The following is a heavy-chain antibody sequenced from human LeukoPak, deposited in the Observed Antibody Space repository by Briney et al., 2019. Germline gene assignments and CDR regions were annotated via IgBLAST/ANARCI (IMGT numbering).Heavy chain of an antibody. D-gene: IGHD6-19*01. CDR2: IYYSGST. J-gene: IGHJ5*02. Sequence: SETLSLTCTVSGGSISSSSYYWGWIRQPPGKGLEWIGGIYYSGSTYYNPSLKSRVTISVDTSKNQFSLKLSSVTAADTAVYYCAQEYSSGWYDGFDPWGQGTLVIFSS. CDR3: AQEYSSGWYDGFDP. CDR1: GGSISSSSYY. V-gene: IGHV4-39*01.